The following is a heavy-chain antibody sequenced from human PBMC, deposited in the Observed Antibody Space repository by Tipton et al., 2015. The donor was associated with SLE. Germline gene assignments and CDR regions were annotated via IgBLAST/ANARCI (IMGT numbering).Heavy chain of an antibody. V-gene: IGHV3-21*01. J-gene: IGHJ3*02. CDR1: GFTFSSYS. D-gene: IGHD6-19*01. Sequence: FLRLSCAASGFTFSSYSMNWVRQAPGKGLEWISSITRSSTHIYYADSEKGRFTISRDNSKNTVYLQRNSLRGEDTAVYYCARASNSGWYAFDIWGQGTMVTVSS. CDR3: ARASNSGWYAFDI. CDR2: ITRSSTHI.